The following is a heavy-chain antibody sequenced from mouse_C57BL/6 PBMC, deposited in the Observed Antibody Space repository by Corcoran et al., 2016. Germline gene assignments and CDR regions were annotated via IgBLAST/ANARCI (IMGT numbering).Heavy chain of an antibody. CDR1: GYTFTDYY. J-gene: IGHJ2*01. CDR3: ARYSNYLYYFDY. V-gene: IGHV1-19*01. D-gene: IGHD2-5*01. CDR2: INPYNGGT. Sequence: EVQLQQSGPVLVKPGASVKMSCKASGYTFTDYYMNWVKQSHGKSLEWIGVINPYNGGTSYNQKFKGKATLTVDKSSSTAYMELNSLTSEDSAVYYCARYSNYLYYFDYWGQGTTLTVSS.